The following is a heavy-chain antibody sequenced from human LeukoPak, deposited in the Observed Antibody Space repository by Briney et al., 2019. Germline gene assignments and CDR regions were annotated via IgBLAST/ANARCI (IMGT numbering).Heavy chain of an antibody. Sequence: SETLSLTCAVYGGSFSGYYWSWIRQPPGKGLEWIGEINHSGSTNYNPSLKSRVTISVDTSKNQFSLKLSSVTAADTAVYYCARGLRIFGVVTHFDYWGQGTLVTVSS. V-gene: IGHV4-34*01. CDR1: GGSFSGYY. J-gene: IGHJ4*02. D-gene: IGHD3-3*01. CDR2: INHSGST. CDR3: ARGLRIFGVVTHFDY.